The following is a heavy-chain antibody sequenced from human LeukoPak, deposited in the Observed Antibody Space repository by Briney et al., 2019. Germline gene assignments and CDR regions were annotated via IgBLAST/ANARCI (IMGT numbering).Heavy chain of an antibody. CDR1: EFTFSNYW. V-gene: IGHV3-74*01. CDR3: ARDSGSYSLFDH. Sequence: GGSLRLSCEASEFTFSNYWMHWVRQAPGTGLVWVARINTDGRDTRYADSVRDRFTISRDNAKNTLYLQMSSLRAEDTAFYYCARDSGSYSLFDHWGQGILVTVSS. J-gene: IGHJ4*02. D-gene: IGHD1-26*01. CDR2: INTDGRDT.